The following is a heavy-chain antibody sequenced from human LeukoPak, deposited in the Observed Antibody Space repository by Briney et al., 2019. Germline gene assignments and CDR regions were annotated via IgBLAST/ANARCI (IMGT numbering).Heavy chain of an antibody. Sequence: GGSLRLSCEASGFTFSNYPMSWVRQAPGRGLEWASVISESDDVTHYADAMKGRFTISRDNAKNTLNLQMNSPRAEDTAIYYCARDSSHYLGSSDYWGQGTLSPSPQ. D-gene: IGHD6-6*01. CDR2: ISESDDVT. J-gene: IGHJ4*02. V-gene: IGHV3-23*01. CDR1: GFTFSNYP. CDR3: ARDSSHYLGSSDY.